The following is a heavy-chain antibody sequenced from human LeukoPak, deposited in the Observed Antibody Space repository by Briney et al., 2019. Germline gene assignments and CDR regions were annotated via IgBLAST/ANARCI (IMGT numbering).Heavy chain of an antibody. CDR3: ARVEYCSSTSCFMEIDY. D-gene: IGHD2-2*01. J-gene: IGHJ4*02. V-gene: IGHV4-38-2*01. Sequence: SETLSLTCAVSGYSISSGYYWGWIRQPPGKGLEWIGSIYHSGSTYYNPSLKSRVTISVDTSKNQFSLRLSSVTAADTAVYYCARVEYCSSTSCFMEIDYWGQGTLVTVSS. CDR2: IYHSGST. CDR1: GYSISSGYY.